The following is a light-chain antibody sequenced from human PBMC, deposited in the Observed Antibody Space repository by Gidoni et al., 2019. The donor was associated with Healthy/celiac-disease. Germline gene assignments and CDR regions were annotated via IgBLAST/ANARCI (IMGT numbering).Light chain of an antibody. Sequence: DIQMTQSPSSLYASVGDRVTITCRASQSISSYLNWYQQKTGKAHKLLIYAASSLQRGVPSRFSGSGSGTDFTLTISSLQPSDFATYYCQQSYSTPRWTFGQGTKVEIK. J-gene: IGKJ1*01. CDR2: AAS. V-gene: IGKV1-39*01. CDR3: QQSYSTPRWT. CDR1: QSISSY.